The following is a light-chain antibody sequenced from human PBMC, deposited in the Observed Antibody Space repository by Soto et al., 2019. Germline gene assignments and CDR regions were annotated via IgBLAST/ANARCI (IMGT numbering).Light chain of an antibody. CDR2: DVS. CDR3: RSYTSRSTYVV. V-gene: IGLV2-14*01. Sequence: QSALTQPASVSGSRGQSITISCTGTSSDVGGYNYVSWYQQNAGKGPKLMIYDVSNRPSGVSNRFSGSKSGNTASLIISGLQAEDEADYYCRSYTSRSTYVVFGGGTKVTVL. CDR1: SSDVGGYNY. J-gene: IGLJ2*01.